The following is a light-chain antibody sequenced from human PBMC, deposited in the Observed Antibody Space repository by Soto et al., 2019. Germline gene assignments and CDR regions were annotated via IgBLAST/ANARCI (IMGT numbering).Light chain of an antibody. V-gene: IGKV1-5*03. J-gene: IGKJ1*01. CDR3: QQYHNYWT. Sequence: DIQMTQSPSSLSASVGDRVTVSCRASQSITSSLNWYQQKPGKAPKVLIYKASSLESGVPSRFSGSGSGTEFTLTISTLQPDDFATYYCQQYHNYWTFGQGTKVDIK. CDR1: QSITSS. CDR2: KAS.